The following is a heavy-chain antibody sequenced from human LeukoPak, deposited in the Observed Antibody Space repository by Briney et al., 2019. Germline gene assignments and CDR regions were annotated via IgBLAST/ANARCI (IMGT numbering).Heavy chain of an antibody. J-gene: IGHJ5*02. D-gene: IGHD6-13*01. CDR2: INPNSGGT. V-gene: IGHV1-2*02. CDR3: ARDLSAAAGVGWFDP. Sequence: ASVKVSCKASGYTFTGYYMHWVRQAPGQGLEWMGSINPNSGGTNYAQKFQGRVAMSRDTSISTAYMDLSRLRSVDTAVYYCARDLSAAAGVGWFDPWGQGTLVTVSS. CDR1: GYTFTGYY.